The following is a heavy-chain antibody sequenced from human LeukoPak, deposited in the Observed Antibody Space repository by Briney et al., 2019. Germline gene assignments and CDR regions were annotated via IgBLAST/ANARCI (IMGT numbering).Heavy chain of an antibody. V-gene: IGHV3-49*02. CDR2: IRSKAYGGTT. J-gene: IGHJ4*02. D-gene: IGHD3-10*01. Sequence: WIRQPPGKGLEWVGFIRSKAYGGTTEYAASVKGRFTISRDDSKSIAYLQMNSLKTEDTAVYYCTRVALLWFGDPSQFDYWGQGTLVTVSS. CDR3: TRVALLWFGDPSQFDY.